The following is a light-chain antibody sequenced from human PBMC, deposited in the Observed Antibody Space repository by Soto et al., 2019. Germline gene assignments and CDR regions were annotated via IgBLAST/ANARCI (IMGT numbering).Light chain of an antibody. V-gene: IGLV2-14*03. Sequence: QSVLTQPASVSGSPGQSITISCTGTSSDVGGYNYVSWYQHHPGKAPELMIYDVSNRPSGVSNRFSGSKSGNTASLTISGLQAEDEAHYYCTSYTSSSTVVFGGGTKLTVL. CDR2: DVS. CDR1: SSDVGGYNY. CDR3: TSYTSSSTVV. J-gene: IGLJ2*01.